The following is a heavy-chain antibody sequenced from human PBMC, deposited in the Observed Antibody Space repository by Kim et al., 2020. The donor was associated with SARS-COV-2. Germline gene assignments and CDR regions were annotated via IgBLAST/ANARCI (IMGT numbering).Heavy chain of an antibody. CDR2: ISYDGSNK. Sequence: GGSLRLSCAASGFTFSSYAMHWVRQAPGKGLEWVAVISYDGSNKYYADSVKGRFTISRDNSKNTLYLQMNSLRAEDTAVYYCAREQGSFLSPYYSNYVTYYYYGMDVWGQGTTVTVSS. CDR3: AREQGSFLSPYYSNYVTYYYYGMDV. CDR1: GFTFSSYA. D-gene: IGHD4-4*01. J-gene: IGHJ6*02. V-gene: IGHV3-30-3*01.